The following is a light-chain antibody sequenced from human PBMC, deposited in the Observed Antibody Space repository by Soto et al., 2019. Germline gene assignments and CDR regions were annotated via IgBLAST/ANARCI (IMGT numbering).Light chain of an antibody. CDR2: RDS. Sequence: SYELTQPLSVSVALGQTARITCGGNNIGSKNVHWYQQKPGQAPVLVIYRDSNQPSGIPERFAGSNSGNTATLTISRAPAGEEADYYCQVWDSSTARVFGGGTKLTVL. CDR3: QVWDSSTARV. CDR1: NIGSKN. J-gene: IGLJ3*02. V-gene: IGLV3-9*01.